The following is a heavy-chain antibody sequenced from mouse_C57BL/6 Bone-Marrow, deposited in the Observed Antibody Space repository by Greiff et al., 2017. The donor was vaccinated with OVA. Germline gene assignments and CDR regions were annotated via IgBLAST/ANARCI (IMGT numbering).Heavy chain of an antibody. CDR2: ISDGGSYT. CDR1: GFTFSSYA. D-gene: IGHD1-1*01. V-gene: IGHV5-4*03. CDR3: ARGDTTGHHY. J-gene: IGHJ2*01. Sequence: EVKVVESGGGLVKPGGSLKLSCAASGFTFSSYAMSWVRQTPEKRLEWVATISDGGSYTYYPDNVKGRFTISRDNAKNNLYLQMSHLKSEDTAMYYCARGDTTGHHYWGQGATLTVSS.